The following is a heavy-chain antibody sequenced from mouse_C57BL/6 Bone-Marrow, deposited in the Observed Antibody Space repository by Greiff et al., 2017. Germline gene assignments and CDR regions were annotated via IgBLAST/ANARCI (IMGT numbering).Heavy chain of an antibody. D-gene: IGHD2-5*01. CDR2: ISPGGGYT. V-gene: IGHV1-63*01. J-gene: IGHJ4*01. CDR1: GYTFTNYW. Sequence: VQLQESGAELVRPGTSVKMSCKASGYTFTNYWIGWAKQRPGHGLEWIGDISPGGGYTNYNEKFKGKDTLTAGKSSSTAYMQFSSLTSEDSAIYYCARSDYSNYYYAMDYWGQGTSVTVSS. CDR3: ARSDYSNYYYAMDY.